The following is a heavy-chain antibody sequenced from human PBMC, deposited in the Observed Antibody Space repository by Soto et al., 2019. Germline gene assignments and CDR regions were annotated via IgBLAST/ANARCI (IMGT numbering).Heavy chain of an antibody. CDR1: GGTFSSYT. CDR3: ARGYCSGGSCYSYMDV. CDR2: IIPILGIA. Sequence: ASVKVSCKASGGTFSSYTISWVRQAPGQGLEWMGRIIPILGIANYAQKFQGRVTITADKSTSTAYMELSSLRSEDTAVYYCARGYCSGGSCYSYMDVWGKGTTVTVSS. D-gene: IGHD2-15*01. J-gene: IGHJ6*03. V-gene: IGHV1-69*02.